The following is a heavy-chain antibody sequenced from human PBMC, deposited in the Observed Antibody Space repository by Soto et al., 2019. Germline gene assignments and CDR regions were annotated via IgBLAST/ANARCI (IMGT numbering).Heavy chain of an antibody. CDR3: ARYFDWPSAFDI. D-gene: IGHD3-9*01. V-gene: IGHV4-61*08. J-gene: IGHJ3*02. CDR1: GGSISSGGYY. CDR2: IDYSGST. Sequence: PSETLSLTCTVSGGSISSGGYYWSWIRQHPGKGLEWIGDIDYSGSTNYNPSLKSRVTISVDTSKKQFSLRLGSVTAADTAVYYCARYFDWPSAFDIWGQGTMVTVSS.